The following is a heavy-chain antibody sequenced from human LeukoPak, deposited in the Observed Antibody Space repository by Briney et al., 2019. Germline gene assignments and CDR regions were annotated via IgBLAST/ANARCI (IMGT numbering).Heavy chain of an antibody. J-gene: IGHJ4*02. Sequence: PGGSLRLSCAASGFRFGDYWMTWARHIPRKGLEWVANIKQDGAEKHYAESLEGRFIISRDNAKNSLYLEMDSLKVEDTAVYYCARVGAWDLQRVFEYWGQGTLVTVSS. CDR2: IKQDGAEK. CDR3: ARVGAWDLQRVFEY. CDR1: GFRFGDYW. D-gene: IGHD1-26*01. V-gene: IGHV3-7*01.